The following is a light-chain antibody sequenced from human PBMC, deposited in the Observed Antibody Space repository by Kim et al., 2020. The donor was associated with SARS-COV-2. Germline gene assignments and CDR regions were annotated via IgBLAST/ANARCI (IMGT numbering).Light chain of an antibody. CDR3: QQYNSHPIT. V-gene: IGKV1-16*01. CDR2: GAS. J-gene: IGKJ5*01. Sequence: DIQLTQSPSSLSTSLGDTVTITCRASQGISDNLAWFQQKPGEAPKSLIYGASTLQGGVPSRFSGTGSGKDFTLTITSLQPDDLAIYFYQQYNSHPITFGQGTRLEIK. CDR1: QGISDN.